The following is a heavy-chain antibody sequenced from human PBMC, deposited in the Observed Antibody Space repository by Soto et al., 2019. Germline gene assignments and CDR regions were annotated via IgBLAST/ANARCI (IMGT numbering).Heavy chain of an antibody. Sequence: LRLSCAASGFTFSSYWMSWVRQAPGKGLEWVANIKQDGSEKYYVDSVKGRFTISRDNAKNSLYLQMNSLRAEDTAVYYCARYSIVGPRGYYYGMDVWGLGTTVTVSS. CDR3: ARYSIVGPRGYYYGMDV. V-gene: IGHV3-7*01. D-gene: IGHD1-26*01. CDR1: GFTFSSYW. CDR2: IKQDGSEK. J-gene: IGHJ6*02.